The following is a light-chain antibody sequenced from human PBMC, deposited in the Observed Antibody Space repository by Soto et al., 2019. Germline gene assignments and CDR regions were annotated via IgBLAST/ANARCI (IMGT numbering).Light chain of an antibody. CDR1: SSNIGNNY. Sequence: QSVLTQPPSVSAAPGQEVTISCSGSSSNIGNNYVSWYQHLPGTAPKLLIYDNDKRPSGIPDRFSGSKSGTSATLGITGLQTGDEADYYCATWDTSLSAGGVFGTGTKVTVL. V-gene: IGLV1-51*01. CDR2: DND. CDR3: ATWDTSLSAGGV. J-gene: IGLJ1*01.